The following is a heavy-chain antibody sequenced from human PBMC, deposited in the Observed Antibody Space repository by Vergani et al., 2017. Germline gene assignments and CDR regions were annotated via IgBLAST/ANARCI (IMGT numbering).Heavy chain of an antibody. CDR2: ISGSGGST. J-gene: IGHJ4*02. V-gene: IGHV3-23*01. Sequence: EVQLLESGGGLVQPGGSLRLSCAASGFTFSSYAMSWVRQAPGKGLEWVSAISGSGGSTYYADSVKGRFTISRDNSKNTLYLQMNSLRAEDTAVYYCARDGYCSGGSCYSGYYWGQGTLVTVSS. CDR1: GFTFSSYA. D-gene: IGHD2-15*01. CDR3: ARDGYCSGGSCYSGYY.